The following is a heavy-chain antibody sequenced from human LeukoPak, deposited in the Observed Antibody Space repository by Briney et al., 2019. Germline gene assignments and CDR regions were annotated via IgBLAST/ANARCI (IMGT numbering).Heavy chain of an antibody. CDR3: ARESYFDLGRWFDP. CDR2: ISSSSSYI. Sequence: PGGSLRLSCAASGFTFSIYSMNWVRQAPGKGLEWVSSISSSSSYIYYADSVKGRFTISRDNAKNSLYLQMNSLRAEDTAVYYCARESYFDLGRWFDPWGQGTLVTVSS. CDR1: GFTFSIYS. D-gene: IGHD3-9*01. V-gene: IGHV3-21*01. J-gene: IGHJ5*02.